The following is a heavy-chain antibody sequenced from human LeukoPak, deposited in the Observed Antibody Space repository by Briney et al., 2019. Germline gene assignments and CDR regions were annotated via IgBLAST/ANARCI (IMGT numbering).Heavy chain of an antibody. CDR2: ISGSAYST. J-gene: IGHJ6*03. V-gene: IGHV3-23*01. CDR3: AKNIWTEMATIYYYMDV. CDR1: GFTFSSYA. Sequence: GGSLRLSCAASGFTFSSYAMSWVRQAPGKGLEWVSAISGSAYSTYYADSVKGRFTISRDNSKNTLYLQTNSLRAEDTAVYYCAKNIWTEMATIYYYMDVWGKGTTVTVSS. D-gene: IGHD5-24*01.